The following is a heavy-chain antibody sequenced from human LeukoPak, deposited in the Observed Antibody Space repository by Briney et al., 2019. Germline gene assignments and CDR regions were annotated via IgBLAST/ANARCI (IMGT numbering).Heavy chain of an antibody. CDR3: ARDKGEYYYDSSGYRDAFDI. J-gene: IGHJ3*02. CDR1: GGTFSSYA. Sequence: SVKVSCKASGGTFSSYAISWLRQAPGQGLEWMGGIIPIFGTANYEKKFQGRVTITAEESTSTAYMELSSLRSEDTAVYYCARDKGEYYYDSSGYRDAFDIWGQGTMVTVSS. D-gene: IGHD3-22*01. CDR2: IIPIFGTA. V-gene: IGHV1-69*13.